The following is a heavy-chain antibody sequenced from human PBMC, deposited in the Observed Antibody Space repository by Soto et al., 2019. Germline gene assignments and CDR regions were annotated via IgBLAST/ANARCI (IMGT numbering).Heavy chain of an antibody. CDR1: GFTFSNAW. CDR3: TNIGGSFYDYYCSYGMDV. D-gene: IGHD2-15*01. Sequence: EVQLVESGGGLVKPGGSLRLSCAASGFTFSNAWMSWVRQAPGQGLEWVGRIKSKTDGGTTDYAAPVKGRFTISRDDSKNTLYLQMNSLKTEDTAVYYCTNIGGSFYDYYCSYGMDVWGQGPTVTVSS. CDR2: IKSKTDGGTT. J-gene: IGHJ6*02. V-gene: IGHV3-15*01.